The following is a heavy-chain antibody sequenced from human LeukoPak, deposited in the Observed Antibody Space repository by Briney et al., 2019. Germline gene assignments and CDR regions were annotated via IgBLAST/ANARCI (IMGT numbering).Heavy chain of an antibody. CDR1: GFAFSRFA. CDR2: ISGNGHQT. CDR3: AKDANYYDSSGFFIPFDY. V-gene: IGHV3-23*01. J-gene: IGHJ4*02. D-gene: IGHD3-22*01. Sequence: GGSLRLSCSASGFAFSRFAMTWVRHLPGKGLDWVSTISGNGHQTYYGDSVKGRFSVSRDNSKDILYLQMDSLRADDSALYYCAKDANYYDSSGFFIPFDYWGQGTLVTVSS.